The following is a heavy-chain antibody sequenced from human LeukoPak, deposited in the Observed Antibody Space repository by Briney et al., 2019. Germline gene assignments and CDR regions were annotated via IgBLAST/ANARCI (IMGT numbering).Heavy chain of an antibody. Sequence: ASVKVSCKVSGYTLTELSMHWVRQAPGKGLEWMGGFDPEDGETIYAQKFQGRVTMTEDTSTDTAYIELSSLRSEDTAVYYCATALAAAGPSYFDYWGQGTLVTVSS. CDR2: FDPEDGET. V-gene: IGHV1-24*01. J-gene: IGHJ4*02. CDR3: ATALAAAGPSYFDY. CDR1: GYTLTELS. D-gene: IGHD6-13*01.